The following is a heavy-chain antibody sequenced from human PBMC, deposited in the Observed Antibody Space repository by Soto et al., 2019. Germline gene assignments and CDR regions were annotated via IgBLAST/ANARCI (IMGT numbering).Heavy chain of an antibody. CDR3: ARQRLWGTSGYYYFEN. CDR1: GHIFSNYW. V-gene: IGHV5-51*01. D-gene: IGHD3-22*01. J-gene: IGHJ4*02. CDR2: IYPGDSDT. Sequence: GESLKISCKGSGHIFSNYWIGWVRQMPGKGLEWMGIIYPGDSDTRYSPSFQGQVTITVDKSINTAYLQWSRLKASDTAIYYCARQRLWGTSGYYYFENWGQGTLVTVS.